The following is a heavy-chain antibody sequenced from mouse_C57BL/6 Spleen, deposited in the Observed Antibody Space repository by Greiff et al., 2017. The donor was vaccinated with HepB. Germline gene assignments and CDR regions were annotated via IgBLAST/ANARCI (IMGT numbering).Heavy chain of an antibody. J-gene: IGHJ4*01. V-gene: IGHV1-55*01. CDR2: IYPGSGST. CDR3: ARYYYGSIYYAMDY. Sequence: VQLQQPGAELVKPGASVKMSCRASGYTFTSYWITWVKQRPGQGLEWIGDIYPGSGSTNYNEKFKSKATLTVDTSSSTAYMQLSSLTSEDSAVYYCARYYYGSIYYAMDYWGQGTSVTVSS. D-gene: IGHD1-1*01. CDR1: GYTFTSYW.